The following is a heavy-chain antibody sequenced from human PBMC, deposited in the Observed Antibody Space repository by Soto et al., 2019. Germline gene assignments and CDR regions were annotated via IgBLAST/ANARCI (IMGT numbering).Heavy chain of an antibody. CDR1: VFPFNSYA. Sequence: GGSLRLSCAASVFPFNSYAMSWVRQTPGKGLEWVSSISGTGESTYYADSVKGRFIISRDNSKNTLYLQMNSLRAEDTAVYYCARDYTGINWFDPWGQGTLVTVSS. J-gene: IGHJ5*02. V-gene: IGHV3-23*01. D-gene: IGHD2-2*02. CDR2: ISGTGEST. CDR3: ARDYTGINWFDP.